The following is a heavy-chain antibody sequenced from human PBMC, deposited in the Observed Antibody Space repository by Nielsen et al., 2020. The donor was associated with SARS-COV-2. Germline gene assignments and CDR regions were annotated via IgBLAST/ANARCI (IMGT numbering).Heavy chain of an antibody. CDR2: INAGNGNT. CDR1: GYTFTSYA. D-gene: IGHD2-15*01. V-gene: IGHV1-3*01. Sequence: ASVKVSCKASGYTFTSYAMHWVRQAPGQRLEWMGWINAGNGNTKYSQKFQGRVTITRDTSASTAYMELSSLRSEDTAVYYCARGGVWEVVVAATMAFDYWGQGTLVTVSS. CDR3: ARGGVWEVVVAATMAFDY. J-gene: IGHJ4*02.